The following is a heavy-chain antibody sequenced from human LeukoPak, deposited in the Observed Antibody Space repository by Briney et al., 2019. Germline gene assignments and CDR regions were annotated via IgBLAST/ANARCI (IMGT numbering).Heavy chain of an antibody. J-gene: IGHJ6*03. CDR1: DNTFNSYT. D-gene: IGHD3-10*01. Sequence: VASVKVSCKASDNTFNSYTVSWVRQAPGQGLEWMGRIIPLFGTTTYAQKFQGRVTITADKSTSTAYMELNSLTSEDTAVYYCARGGSGSSEYYYYYYYMDVWGKGTTVTISS. CDR3: ARGGSGSSEYYYYYYYMDV. V-gene: IGHV1-69*08. CDR2: IIPLFGTT.